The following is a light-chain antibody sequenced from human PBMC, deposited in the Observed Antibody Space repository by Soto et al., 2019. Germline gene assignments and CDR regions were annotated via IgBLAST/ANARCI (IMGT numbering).Light chain of an antibody. CDR1: SSDVGGYNY. J-gene: IGLJ2*01. V-gene: IGLV2-14*01. Sequence: QSVLTQPAFVSGSPGQSITISCTGTSSDVGGYNYVCWYQQHPGKAPKLMIYDVVNRPSGISDRFSGSKSANTASLTISGLQAEDEADYYCSSYTSSSTVVFGGGTKLTVL. CDR2: DVV. CDR3: SSYTSSSTVV.